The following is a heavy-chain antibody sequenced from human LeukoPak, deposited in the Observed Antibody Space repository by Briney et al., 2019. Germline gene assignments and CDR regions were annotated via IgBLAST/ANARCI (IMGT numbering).Heavy chain of an antibody. Sequence: GGSLRLSCAASGFTFSSYGMHWVRQAPGKGLEGGAVISYDGSNKYYADSVKGRFTISRDNSKNTLYLQMNSLRAEDTAVYYCAKDQGGTVTTSDYYYYYGMDVWGQGTTVTVSS. CDR3: AKDQGGTVTTSDYYYYYGMDV. J-gene: IGHJ6*02. V-gene: IGHV3-30*18. D-gene: IGHD4-17*01. CDR1: GFTFSSYG. CDR2: ISYDGSNK.